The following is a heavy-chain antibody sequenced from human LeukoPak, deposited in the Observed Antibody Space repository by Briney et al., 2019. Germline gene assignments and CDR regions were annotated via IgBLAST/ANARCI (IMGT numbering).Heavy chain of an antibody. CDR3: ARSEAAAGLFDY. Sequence: SVKVSCKASGGTFSSYAISWVRQAPGQGLEWMGGIIPIFGTANYAQKFQGRVTITADESTSTAYMELSSLRSEDTAVYYCARSEAAAGLFDYWGQGTLVTVSS. CDR1: GGTFSSYA. J-gene: IGHJ4*02. CDR2: IIPIFGTA. V-gene: IGHV1-69*13. D-gene: IGHD6-13*01.